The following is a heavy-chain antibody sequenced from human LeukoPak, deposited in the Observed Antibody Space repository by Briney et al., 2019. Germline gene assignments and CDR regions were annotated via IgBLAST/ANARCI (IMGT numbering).Heavy chain of an antibody. CDR2: IFYSGST. D-gene: IGHD3-22*01. CDR3: ARETYDSSGYYLYFDY. Sequence: SETLSLTCTVSGGSISTSNYYWGWIRQPPGKGLEWIGNIFYSGSTYYSPSLRSRVTISLDTSRNQFSLKLSSVTAADTAVYYCARETYDSSGYYLYFDYWGQGTLVTVSS. V-gene: IGHV4-39*07. CDR1: GGSISTSNYY. J-gene: IGHJ4*02.